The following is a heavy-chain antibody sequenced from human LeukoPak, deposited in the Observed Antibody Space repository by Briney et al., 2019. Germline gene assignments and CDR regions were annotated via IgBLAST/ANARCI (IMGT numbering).Heavy chain of an antibody. J-gene: IGHJ6*03. CDR3: ALPDVVPAATSYYYYYMDV. CDR2: MNPNSGNT. CDR1: GYTFTSYD. V-gene: IGHV1-8*01. D-gene: IGHD2-2*01. Sequence: ASVKVSCKASGYTFTSYDINWVRQATGQGLEWMGWMNPNSGNTGYAQKFQGRVTMTRNTSISTAYMELSSLRSEDTAVYYCALPDVVPAATSYYYYYMDVWGKGTTVTVSS.